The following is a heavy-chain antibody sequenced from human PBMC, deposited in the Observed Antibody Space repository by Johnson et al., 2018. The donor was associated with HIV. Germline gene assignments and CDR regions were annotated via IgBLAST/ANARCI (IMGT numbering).Heavy chain of an antibody. CDR2: ISSSGSSI. J-gene: IGHJ3*02. Sequence: QMLLVESGGGLVKPGGSLRLSCVISGFVFSDYHMSWVRQAPGKGLEWISHISSSGSSIDYAASLTGRVTISRDNARNSLYLQMNSLRAEDTAVYYCAKDLSGYSYGYGAFDIWGQGTMVTVSS. CDR1: GFVFSDYH. V-gene: IGHV3-11*04. CDR3: AKDLSGYSYGYGAFDI. D-gene: IGHD5-18*01.